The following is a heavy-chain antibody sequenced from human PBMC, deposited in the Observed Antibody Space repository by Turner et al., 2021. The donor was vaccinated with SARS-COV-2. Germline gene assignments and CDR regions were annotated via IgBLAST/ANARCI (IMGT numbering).Heavy chain of an antibody. J-gene: IGHJ6*02. D-gene: IGHD5-18*01. CDR2: ISGSGGST. CDR1: GFTFSSYA. Sequence: EVQLLESGGGLVQPGGSLRLSCAASGFTFSSYAMSWVRQAPGKGLEWVSAISGSGGSTYYEDSVKGRFTISRDNSKNTLYLQMNSLRAEDTAVYYCAKAHGYSYGGVDYYYYYGMDVWGQGTTVTVSS. CDR3: AKAHGYSYGGVDYYYYYGMDV. V-gene: IGHV3-23*01.